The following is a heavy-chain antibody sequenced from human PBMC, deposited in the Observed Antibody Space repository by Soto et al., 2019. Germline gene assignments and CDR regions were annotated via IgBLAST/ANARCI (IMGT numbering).Heavy chain of an antibody. Sequence: QLQLQESGPGLVKPSETLSLTCTVSGGSISSSSYYWGWIREPPGKGLECIGSIYYSGSTYYNPSLRSRVTISVDTSKNQFSLKLSSVTAADTAVYYCARLNIVVVPAAMPRSRWFDPWGQGTLVTVSS. D-gene: IGHD2-2*01. CDR3: ARLNIVVVPAAMPRSRWFDP. J-gene: IGHJ5*02. CDR2: IYYSGST. CDR1: GGSISSSSYY. V-gene: IGHV4-39*01.